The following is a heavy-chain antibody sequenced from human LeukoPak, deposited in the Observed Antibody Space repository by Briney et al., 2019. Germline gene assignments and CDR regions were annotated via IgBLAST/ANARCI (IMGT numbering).Heavy chain of an antibody. V-gene: IGHV3-23*01. D-gene: IGHD1-26*01. CDR1: GFTFSSYA. CDR3: AKLSSGHDAFDI. J-gene: IGHJ3*02. CDR2: INGSGGST. Sequence: GGSLRLSCAASGFTFSSYAMSWVRQAPGKGLEWVSAINGSGGSTYYADSVKGRFTISRDNSKNTLYLQMNSLRAEDTAVYYCAKLSSGHDAFDIWGQGTMVTVSS.